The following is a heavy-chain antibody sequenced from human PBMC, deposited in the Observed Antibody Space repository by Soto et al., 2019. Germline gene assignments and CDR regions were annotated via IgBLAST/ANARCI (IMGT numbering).Heavy chain of an antibody. CDR2: INHSGST. Sequence: SETLSLTCAVYGGSFSGYYWSWIRQPPGKGLEWIGEINHSGSTNYNPSLKSRVTISVDTSKNQFSLKLSSVTAADTAVYYCARGRPQYSYYYGMDVWGQGTTVTVSS. CDR1: GGSFSGYY. J-gene: IGHJ6*02. V-gene: IGHV4-34*01. CDR3: ARGRPQYSYYYGMDV.